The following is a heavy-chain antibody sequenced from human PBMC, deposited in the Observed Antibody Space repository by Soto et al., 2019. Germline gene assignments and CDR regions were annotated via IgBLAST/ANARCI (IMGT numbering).Heavy chain of an antibody. CDR2: IYYSGST. Sequence: QVQLQESGPGLVKPSETLSLTCTVSGGSISNFYWSWIRQPPGKGLEWIGYIYYSGSTNYNPSLKSRVTISVDTSKNQFPLNRSSVTAADTAVYFCARRYGGNLDYWGQGTLVTVSS. J-gene: IGHJ4*02. CDR3: ARRYGGNLDY. V-gene: IGHV4-59*08. D-gene: IGHD1-26*01. CDR1: GGSISNFY.